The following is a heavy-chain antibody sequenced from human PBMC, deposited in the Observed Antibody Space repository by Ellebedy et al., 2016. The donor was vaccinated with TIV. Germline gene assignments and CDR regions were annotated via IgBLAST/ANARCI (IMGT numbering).Heavy chain of an antibody. CDR2: IYYSGST. CDR1: GGSISSYY. J-gene: IGHJ6*02. CDR3: ARHVEMEWLLSPVYGLDV. V-gene: IGHV4-59*08. Sequence: MPSETLSLTCTVSGGSISSYYWNWIRQPPEKGLEWIGYIYYSGSTNYNSSLKSRVTISVDTSKNQFSLNLSSVTAADTGVYYCARHVEMEWLLSPVYGLDVWGQGTTVTVSS. D-gene: IGHD3-3*01.